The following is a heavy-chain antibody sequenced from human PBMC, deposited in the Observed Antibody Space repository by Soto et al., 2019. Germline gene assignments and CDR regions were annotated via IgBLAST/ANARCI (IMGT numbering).Heavy chain of an antibody. V-gene: IGHV5-10-1*01. Sequence: GESLKISCKGSGYSFAGYWITWLRQKPGKGLEWMGRMDPSDSQTYYSPSFRGHVTISVTKSITTVFLQWSSLRASDTAMYYCARQRYDSDTGPNFQYYFDSWGQGTPVTVSS. CDR1: GYSFAGYW. CDR3: ARQRYDSDTGPNFQYYFDS. J-gene: IGHJ4*02. D-gene: IGHD3-22*01. CDR2: MDPSDSQT.